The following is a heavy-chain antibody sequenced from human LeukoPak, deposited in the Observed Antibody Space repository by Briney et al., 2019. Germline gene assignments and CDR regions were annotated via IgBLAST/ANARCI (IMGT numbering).Heavy chain of an antibody. CDR3: ARVGGYSGYDLEDY. D-gene: IGHD5-12*01. J-gene: IGHJ4*02. Sequence: SETLSLTCTVSGGSISSGGYYWSWIRQPPGKGLEWIGYIYHSGSTNYNPSLKSRVTISVDRSKNQFSLKLSSVTAADTAVYYCARVGGYSGYDLEDYWGQGTLVTVSS. V-gene: IGHV4-30-2*01. CDR1: GGSISSGGYY. CDR2: IYHSGST.